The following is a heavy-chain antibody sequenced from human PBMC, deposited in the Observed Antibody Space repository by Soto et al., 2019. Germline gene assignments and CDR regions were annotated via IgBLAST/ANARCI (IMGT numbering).Heavy chain of an antibody. Sequence: EVQLVESGGGLVQPGGSLRLSCAASGFTFSSYDMHWVRQATGKGLEWVSAIGTAGDTYYPGSVKGRFTISRENAKNSLYLQMNSLRAGDTAVYYCARVAPEKYQLLLPLYGMDVWGQGTTVTVSS. V-gene: IGHV3-13*01. CDR3: ARVAPEKYQLLLPLYGMDV. CDR1: GFTFSSYD. CDR2: IGTAGDT. J-gene: IGHJ6*02. D-gene: IGHD2-2*01.